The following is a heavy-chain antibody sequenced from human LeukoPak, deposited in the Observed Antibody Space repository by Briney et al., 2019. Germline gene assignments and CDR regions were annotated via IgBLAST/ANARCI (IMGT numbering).Heavy chain of an antibody. J-gene: IGHJ5*02. CDR2: IYSSGSA. CDR3: ARDVRYASGWSTPES. Sequence: PSETLSLTCTVSGGSIINHYWSWVRHPAGRSLEWIGRIYSSGSANYSPSLKSRVAMSIDTSNNHFSLNLTSVTAADTALYFCARDVRYASGWSTPESWGQGTLVTVSA. D-gene: IGHD6-19*01. CDR1: GGSIINHY. V-gene: IGHV4-4*07.